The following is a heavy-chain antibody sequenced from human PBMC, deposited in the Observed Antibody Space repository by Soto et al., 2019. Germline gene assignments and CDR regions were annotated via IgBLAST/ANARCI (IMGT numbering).Heavy chain of an antibody. CDR3: ARGVPIFMDY. J-gene: IGHJ4*02. CDR2: INAGNGNT. V-gene: IGHV1-3*05. D-gene: IGHD3-10*01. CDR1: GYTFTSYA. Sequence: QVQLVQSGAEEKKPGASVKVSCRASGYTFTSYAIHWVRQDPGQRLEWMGWINAGNGNTKYSQKFQGRVTITRDTSASTAYMELSSLRSEDTAVYYCARGVPIFMDYWGQGTLVTVSS.